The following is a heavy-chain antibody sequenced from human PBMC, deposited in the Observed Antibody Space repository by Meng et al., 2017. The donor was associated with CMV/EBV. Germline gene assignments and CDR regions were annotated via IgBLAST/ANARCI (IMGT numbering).Heavy chain of an antibody. CDR1: GGSVSSGSYY. D-gene: IGHD3-3*02. CDR2: IYYSGST. V-gene: IGHV4-61*01. Sequence: SETLSLTCTVSGGSVSSGSYYWSWIRQPPGKGLEWIGYIYYSGSTNYNPSLKSRVTISVDTSKNQFSLKLSSVTAADTAVYYCARLLLAGDAFDIWGQGTMVTVSS. CDR3: ARLLLAGDAFDI. J-gene: IGHJ3*02.